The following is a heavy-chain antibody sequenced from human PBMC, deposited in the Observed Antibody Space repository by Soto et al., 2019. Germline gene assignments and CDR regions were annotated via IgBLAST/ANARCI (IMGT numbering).Heavy chain of an antibody. CDR2: ISATSTYI. Sequence: GGSLRLSCAGSTSTFSSYSLNWVRQAPGKGLEWVSSISATSTYIFYADSVKGRFTISRDNAKNSVSLQMNGLRAEDTALYYCARVNSATGSTHFDHWGQGTLVTVSS. V-gene: IGHV3-21*01. CDR3: ARVNSATGSTHFDH. J-gene: IGHJ4*02. D-gene: IGHD3-9*01. CDR1: TSTFSSYS.